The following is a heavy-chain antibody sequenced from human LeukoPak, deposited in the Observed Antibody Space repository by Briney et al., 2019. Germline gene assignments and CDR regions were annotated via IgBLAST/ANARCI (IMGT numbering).Heavy chain of an antibody. CDR1: GFTFSNAW. CDR3: TTEYYYDSSGYIDY. D-gene: IGHD3-22*01. CDR2: IKSKTDGGTT. Sequence: AGGSLRLSCAASGFTFSNAWMSWVRQAPGKGLEWVGRIKSKTDGGTTDYAAPGKGRFTIPRDDSKNTLYLQMNSLKTEDTAVYYCTTEYYYDSSGYIDYWGQGTLVTVSS. V-gene: IGHV3-15*01. J-gene: IGHJ4*02.